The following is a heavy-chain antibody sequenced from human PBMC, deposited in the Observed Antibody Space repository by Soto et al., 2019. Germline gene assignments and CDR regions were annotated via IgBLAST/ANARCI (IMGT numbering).Heavy chain of an antibody. D-gene: IGHD6-13*01. CDR3: AHRPDSSSWNNWFDP. Sequence: SGPTLVNPTRTLTLTCTFSGFSLSTRGVGVGWIRQPPGKALEWLALIYWNDDKRYSPSLTSRLTSTQDTSKNQVVRTMTNMDPVDTATDYCAHRPDSSSWNNWFDPWGEGTLVTVSS. CDR1: GFSLSTRGVG. V-gene: IGHV2-5*01. CDR2: IYWNDDK. J-gene: IGHJ5*02.